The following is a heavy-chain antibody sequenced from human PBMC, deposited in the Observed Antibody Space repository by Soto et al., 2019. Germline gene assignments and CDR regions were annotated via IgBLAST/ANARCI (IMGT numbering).Heavy chain of an antibody. J-gene: IGHJ4*02. CDR2: ITGSGAT. Sequence: QLLESGGGLVQPGGSLRLSCAASEFTFSSYARRWVRQAPGKGLEWDSSITGSGATYYLDSVKGRFTISRDSSKYTLYLQMDSLRVEDTAVYYCQSSNWNYGGVWGQGTLVTVSS. CDR1: EFTFSSYA. CDR3: QSSNWNYGGV. V-gene: IGHV3-23*01. D-gene: IGHD1-7*01.